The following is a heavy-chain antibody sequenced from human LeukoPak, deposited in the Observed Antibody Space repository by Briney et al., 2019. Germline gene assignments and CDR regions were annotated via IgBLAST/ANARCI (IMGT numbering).Heavy chain of an antibody. CDR2: INPNSGGT. J-gene: IGHJ4*02. CDR1: GYTFTGYY. Sequence: SVKASCKASGYTFTGYYMHWVRHTPGQGLEWMVWINPNSGGTNYAQKFQGRVTMTRDTSISTAYMELSRLRSDDTAVYYCASRGHGGGTTYILCGQKDYWGQGTLVTVSS. CDR3: ASRGHGGGTTYILCGQKDY. V-gene: IGHV1-2*02. D-gene: IGHD1-1*01.